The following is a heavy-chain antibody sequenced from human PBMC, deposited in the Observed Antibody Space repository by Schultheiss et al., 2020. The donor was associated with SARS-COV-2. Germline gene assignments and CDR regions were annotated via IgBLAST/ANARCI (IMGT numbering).Heavy chain of an antibody. V-gene: IGHV4-30-2*01. CDR3: AAYSSSAYFDY. CDR1: GGSISSGGYS. Sequence: SQTLSLTCAVSGGSISSGGYSWSWIRQPPGKGLEWIGYIYHSGSTYYNPSLKSRVTISVDTSKNQFSLKLSSVTAADTAVYYCAAYSSSAYFDYWGQGTLVTVSS. D-gene: IGHD6-6*01. J-gene: IGHJ4*02. CDR2: IYHSGST.